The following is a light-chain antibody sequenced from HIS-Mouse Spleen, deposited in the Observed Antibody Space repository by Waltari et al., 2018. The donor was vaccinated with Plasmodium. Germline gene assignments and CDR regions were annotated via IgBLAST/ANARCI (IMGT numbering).Light chain of an antibody. V-gene: IGLV3-10*01. J-gene: IGLJ3*02. Sequence: SYELTQPPPVSVSPEQTARTTCFGDALPKKYDYLYQQTPGQSPVLVIYEDSKRPSGIPERFSGSSSGTMATLTISGAQVEDEADYYCYSTDSSGNHRVFGGGTKLTVL. CDR2: EDS. CDR3: YSTDSSGNHRV. CDR1: ALPKKY.